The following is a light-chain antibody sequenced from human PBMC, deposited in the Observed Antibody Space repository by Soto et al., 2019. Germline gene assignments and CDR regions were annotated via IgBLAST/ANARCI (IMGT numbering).Light chain of an antibody. CDR2: EVT. CDR1: SSDVGGSGL. Sequence: QSALTQPASVSGSPGQSITISCTGTSSDVGGSGLVSWYQFHPGKAPKLLIFEVTMRPSGISDRFSGSKSASTASLTISGLQAEDEGDYYCASYAGSRTYVFGSGTKLTVL. CDR3: ASYAGSRTYV. J-gene: IGLJ6*01. V-gene: IGLV2-23*02.